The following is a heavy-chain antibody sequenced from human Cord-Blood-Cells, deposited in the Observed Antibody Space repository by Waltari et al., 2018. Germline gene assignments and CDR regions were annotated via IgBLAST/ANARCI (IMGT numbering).Heavy chain of an antibody. V-gene: IGHV1-3*01. CDR2: INAGNGNT. D-gene: IGHD5-12*01. J-gene: IGHJ6*02. Sequence: QVQLVQSGAEVKKPGASVKVSCKASGYTFTSYAMHWVRQAPGQRLEWMGWINAGNGNTKYSQKFQGRVTITRDTSASTAYMELSSLRSEDTAVYYGARASGYDYFYYYGMDVWGQGTTVTVSS. CDR3: ARASGYDYFYYYGMDV. CDR1: GYTFTSYA.